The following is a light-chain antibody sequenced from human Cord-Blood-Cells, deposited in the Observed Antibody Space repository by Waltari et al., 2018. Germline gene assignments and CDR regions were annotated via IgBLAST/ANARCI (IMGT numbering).Light chain of an antibody. CDR3: QQYYSTPRT. V-gene: IGKV4-1*01. Sequence: DIVLTQSTDSLAVSLGERATFNFKSRQSVLYSSNNKNYLAWYQQKPGQPPKLLIYWASTRESGVPDRFSGSGSGTDFTLTISSLQAEDVSVYYCQQYYSTPRTFGQGTKLEIK. J-gene: IGKJ2*01. CDR1: QSVLYSSNNKNY. CDR2: WAS.